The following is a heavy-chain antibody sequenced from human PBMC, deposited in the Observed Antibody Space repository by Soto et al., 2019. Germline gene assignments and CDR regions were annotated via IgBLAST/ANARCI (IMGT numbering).Heavy chain of an antibody. V-gene: IGHV3-30*04. CDR2: ISDDGTNK. CDR3: ARRLTTTVTAMGY. Sequence: QAGGSLRLSCKGSGFTFSSFAIQWVRQAPGKGLEWVAAISDDGTNKYTADSVKGRFTISRDNSRNTVYLQVNSLRIEDTAVYYCARRLTTTVTAMGYWGQGTPVTVSS. J-gene: IGHJ4*02. CDR1: GFTFSSFA. D-gene: IGHD2-21*02.